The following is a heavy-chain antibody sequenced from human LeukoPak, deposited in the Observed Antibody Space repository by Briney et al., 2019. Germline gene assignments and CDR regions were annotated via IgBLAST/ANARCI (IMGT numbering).Heavy chain of an antibody. CDR1: GGSISSYY. V-gene: IGHV4-59*01. D-gene: IGHD3-3*01. J-gene: IGHJ4*02. CDR2: IYYSGST. Sequence: PSETLSLTCTVSGGSISSYYWSWIRQPPGKGLEWIGYIYYSGSTNYNPSLKSRVTISVDTSKSQFSLKLSSVTAADAAVYYCARTQKPDFWSGRDTYYFDYWGQGTLVTVSS. CDR3: ARTQKPDFWSGRDTYYFDY.